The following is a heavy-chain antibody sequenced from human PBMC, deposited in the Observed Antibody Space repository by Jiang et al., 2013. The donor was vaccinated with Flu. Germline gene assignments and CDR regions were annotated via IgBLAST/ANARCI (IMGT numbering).Heavy chain of an antibody. CDR1: GDSISTYY. Sequence: KPSETLSLTCTVSGDSISTYYWNWIRQPPGKGLEWIGYIFYSGLTNSNPSLKSRVTISVDTSKNQFSLKLSSVTTADTAVYYCARDTVRGGGNFDYWGQGTLVTVSS. V-gene: IGHV4-59*01. J-gene: IGHJ4*02. CDR3: ARDTVRGGGNFDY. D-gene: IGHD3-10*01. CDR2: IFYSGLT.